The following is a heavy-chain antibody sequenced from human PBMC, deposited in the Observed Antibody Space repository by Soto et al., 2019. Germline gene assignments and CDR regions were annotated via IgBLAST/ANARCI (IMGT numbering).Heavy chain of an antibody. CDR1: GFTFSSYA. J-gene: IGHJ4*02. D-gene: IGHD6-19*01. CDR2: ISGSGGST. Sequence: EVQLVESGGGLVQPGGSLRLSCAASGFTFSSYAMSWVRQAPGKGLEWVSAISGSGGSTYSADSVKGRVTIYRDNSKNTLYLQMTRLREEDTAVDYCARRSSGWYFDYWGQGTLVTVSS. V-gene: IGHV3-23*04. CDR3: ARRSSGWYFDY.